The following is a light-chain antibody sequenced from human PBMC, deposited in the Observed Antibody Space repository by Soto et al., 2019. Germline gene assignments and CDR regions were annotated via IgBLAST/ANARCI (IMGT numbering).Light chain of an antibody. CDR2: VAS. CDR3: QQGYTAPQT. J-gene: IGKJ1*01. Sequence: DIQLTQSPSSLSASLGDRVTITCRASQNISHFLNWYQQKVGKAPKLLIYVASNLQRGVSSRFRGSGSGTDFTLTITSLQPEDFATYYCQQGYTAPQTFGQGTKVEL. CDR1: QNISHF. V-gene: IGKV1-39*01.